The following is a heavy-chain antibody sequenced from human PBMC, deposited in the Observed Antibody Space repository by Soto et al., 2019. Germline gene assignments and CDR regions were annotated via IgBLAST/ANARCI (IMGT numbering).Heavy chain of an antibody. CDR3: ASGPKDDYYDSSGSPLDY. J-gene: IGHJ4*02. V-gene: IGHV1-69*06. CDR2: IIPIFGTA. CDR1: GGTFSSYA. Sequence: QVQLVQSGAEVKKPGSSVKVSCKASGGTFSSYAISWVRQAPGQGLEWMGGIIPIFGTANYAQKFQGRVTITADKSTRTAYMERSSLRSEDTAVYYCASGPKDDYYDSSGSPLDYWGQGTLVTVSS. D-gene: IGHD3-22*01.